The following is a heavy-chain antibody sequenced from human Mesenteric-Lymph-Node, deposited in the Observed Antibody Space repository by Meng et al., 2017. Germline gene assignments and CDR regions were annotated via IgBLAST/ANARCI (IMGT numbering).Heavy chain of an antibody. Sequence: GGSLRLSCAASGFTFSSYWMSWVRQAPGKGLEWVANIKQDGSEKYYVDSVKGRFTISRDNAKNSLYLQMNSLRAEDTAVYYCASADYGDYEAPLAGYWGQGTLVTVSS. CDR1: GFTFSSYW. J-gene: IGHJ4*02. CDR3: ASADYGDYEAPLAGY. D-gene: IGHD4-17*01. CDR2: IKQDGSEK. V-gene: IGHV3-7*01.